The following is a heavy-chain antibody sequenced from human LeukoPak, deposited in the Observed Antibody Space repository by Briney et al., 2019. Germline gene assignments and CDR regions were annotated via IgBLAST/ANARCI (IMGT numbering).Heavy chain of an antibody. V-gene: IGHV4-39*07. J-gene: IGHJ4*02. CDR1: GAYISSGSYY. CDR2: IYHSGST. Sequence: KTSETLSLTCTVSGAYISSGSYYWSCVRQPPGKGLEWIGEIYHSGSTNYNPSLKSRVTISVDKSKNQFSLKLSSVTAAETAVYSCARPMVGYDWNFDQWGQGILVTVSS. D-gene: IGHD3-3*01. CDR3: ARPMVGYDWNFDQ.